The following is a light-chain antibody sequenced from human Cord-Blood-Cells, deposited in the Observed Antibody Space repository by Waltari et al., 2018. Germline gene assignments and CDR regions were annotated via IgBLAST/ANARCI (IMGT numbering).Light chain of an antibody. Sequence: QSVLTQPPSVSGAPGQRVTISCPGRSSNIGAGYDLHRSQQPPGTAPKLLIYGNSNRPSGVPDRFSGSKSGTSASLAITGLQAEDEADYYCQSYDSSLSGYVVFGGGTKLTVL. CDR2: GNS. J-gene: IGLJ2*01. V-gene: IGLV1-40*01. CDR1: SSNIGAGYD. CDR3: QSYDSSLSGYVV.